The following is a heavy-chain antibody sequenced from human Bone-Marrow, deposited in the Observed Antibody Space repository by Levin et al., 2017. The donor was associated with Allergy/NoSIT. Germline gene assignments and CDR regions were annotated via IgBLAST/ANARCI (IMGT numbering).Heavy chain of an antibody. D-gene: IGHD3-10*01. Sequence: PGGSLRLSCAASGFTFSRYWMSWVRQAPGKGLEWVANIKHDGDEKYYVDSVKGRFTISRDNAKNSLYLQMNSLRADDTAVYYCARDLNRDASHWYYGNFDYWGQGTLVTVSS. CDR1: GFTFSRYW. CDR2: IKHDGDEK. V-gene: IGHV3-7*01. J-gene: IGHJ4*02. CDR3: ARDLNRDASHWYYGNFDY.